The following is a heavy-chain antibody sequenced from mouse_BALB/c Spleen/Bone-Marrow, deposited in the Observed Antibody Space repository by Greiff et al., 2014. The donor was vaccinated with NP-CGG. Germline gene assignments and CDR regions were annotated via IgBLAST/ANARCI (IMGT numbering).Heavy chain of an antibody. CDR2: IHPNSGNT. CDR1: GFTFTSSW. Sequence: VQLQQSGSVLVRPGTSVNLSCKASGFTFTSSWMHWAKQRPGQGLEWIGDIHPNSGNTYYNEKFKGKATLTVDPSSSTAYVDLSSLTSEDSAVYFCARSYRFWYFDVWGAGTTVTVSS. D-gene: IGHD2-14*01. J-gene: IGHJ1*01. V-gene: IGHV1S130*01. CDR3: ARSYRFWYFDV.